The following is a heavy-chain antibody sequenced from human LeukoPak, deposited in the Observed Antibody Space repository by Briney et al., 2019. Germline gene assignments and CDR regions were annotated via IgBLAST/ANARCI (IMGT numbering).Heavy chain of an antibody. Sequence: SETLSLTCTVSGGSISSYYWSWIRQPAGKGLEWIGRIYTSGSTNYNPSLKSRVTISVDTSKNQFSLKLSSVTAADTAVYYCARDQFVVVPAAILDYYYMDVWGKGTTVTVSS. CDR2: IYTSGST. J-gene: IGHJ6*03. CDR3: ARDQFVVVPAAILDYYYMDV. V-gene: IGHV4-4*07. CDR1: GGSISSYY. D-gene: IGHD2-2*01.